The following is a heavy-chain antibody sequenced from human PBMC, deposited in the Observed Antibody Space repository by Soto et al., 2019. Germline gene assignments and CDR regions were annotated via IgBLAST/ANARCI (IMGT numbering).Heavy chain of an antibody. CDR3: AIDYGDYHYGMDA. CDR2: IIPISGTT. Sequence: SVKVSCKASGAAFTTYGFSWVRQAPGQGLEWMGGIIPISGTTNYAQKFQGRVTISADRSASTGYMELSSLRSVDTAVYYCAIDYGDYHYGMDAWGQGTTVTVSS. D-gene: IGHD4-17*01. J-gene: IGHJ6*02. CDR1: GAAFTTYG. V-gene: IGHV1-69*06.